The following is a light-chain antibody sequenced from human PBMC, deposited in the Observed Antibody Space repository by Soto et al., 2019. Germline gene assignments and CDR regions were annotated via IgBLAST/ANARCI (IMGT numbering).Light chain of an antibody. Sequence: QSALTQPRSVSGSPGQSVTISCTGTSSDVGAYNFVSWYQQHPGRAPNLMIYDVSRRPSGVPDRFSGSNSGNAASLTISGLQADDEDHYYCCSYAGSYTLVFGGGTKLTVL. CDR2: DVS. J-gene: IGLJ3*02. CDR1: SSDVGAYNF. CDR3: CSYAGSYTLV. V-gene: IGLV2-11*01.